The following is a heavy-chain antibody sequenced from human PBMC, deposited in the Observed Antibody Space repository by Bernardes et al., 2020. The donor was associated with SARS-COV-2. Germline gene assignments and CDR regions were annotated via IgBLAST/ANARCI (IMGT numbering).Heavy chain of an antibody. D-gene: IGHD6-6*01. CDR2: ISYDGSNK. CDR1: GFTFSSYA. CDR3: ARDRLAARPPYNWFDP. J-gene: IGHJ5*02. V-gene: IGHV3-30-3*01. Sequence: GGSLRLSCAASGFTFSSYAMHWVRQAPGKGLEWVAVISYDGSNKYYADSVKGRFTISRDNSKNTLYLQMNSLRIEDTAVYYCARDRLAARPPYNWFDPWGQGTLVTVSS.